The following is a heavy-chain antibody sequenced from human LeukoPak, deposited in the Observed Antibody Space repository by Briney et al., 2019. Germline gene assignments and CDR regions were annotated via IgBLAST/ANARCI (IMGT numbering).Heavy chain of an antibody. D-gene: IGHD2-2*01. CDR3: ARGLIVVVPAAMVHYYMDV. V-gene: IGHV4-34*01. Sequence: SETLSLTCAVYGGSFSGYYWSWIRQPPGKGPEWIGEINHSGSTNYNPSLKSRVTISVDTSKNQFSLKLSSVTAADTAVYYCARGLIVVVPAAMVHYYMDVWGKGTTVTVSS. CDR2: INHSGST. J-gene: IGHJ6*03. CDR1: GGSFSGYY.